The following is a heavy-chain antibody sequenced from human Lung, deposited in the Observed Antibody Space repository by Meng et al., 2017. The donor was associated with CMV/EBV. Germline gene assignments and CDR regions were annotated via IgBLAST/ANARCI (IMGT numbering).Heavy chain of an antibody. Sequence: SETXSLXXDVSGGSIWGSKWWSWVRQSPGKGLEWLGEISHSGRTNYNPSLKRRVTISVDRSNNQFSLNLTSVTAADTALYYCARGVHGDTHYYGMDVWGQGTXVTVSS. CDR1: GGSIWGSKW. V-gene: IGHV4-4*02. CDR3: ARGVHGDTHYYGMDV. CDR2: ISHSGRT. J-gene: IGHJ6*02. D-gene: IGHD4-17*01.